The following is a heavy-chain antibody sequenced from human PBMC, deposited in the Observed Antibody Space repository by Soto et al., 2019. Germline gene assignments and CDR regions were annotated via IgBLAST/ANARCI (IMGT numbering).Heavy chain of an antibody. Sequence: PGGSLRLSCAASGFTFSSDGMHWVRQAPGKGLEWVAVISYDGSYQYYVDSVKGRFTISRDNSKNTLYLQMNSLRAEDTAVYYCAKDEISKTIRGDAFNFWGQGTMVPVSS. J-gene: IGHJ3*01. CDR1: GFTFSSDG. CDR2: ISYDGSYQ. V-gene: IGHV3-30*18. D-gene: IGHD1-7*01. CDR3: AKDEISKTIRGDAFNF.